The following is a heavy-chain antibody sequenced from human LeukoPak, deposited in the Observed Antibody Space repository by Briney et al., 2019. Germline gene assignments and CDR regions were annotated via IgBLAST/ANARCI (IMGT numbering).Heavy chain of an antibody. V-gene: IGHV4-4*02. D-gene: IGHD3-3*01. CDR3: ARDRGQQYYDFWSGYYTGGFNWFDP. CDR2: IYHGGST. J-gene: IGHJ5*02. Sequence: SGTLSLTCAVSGGSISSSNWWSWVRQPPGKGLEWIGEIYHGGSTNYNPSLKSRVTISVDKSKNQFSLKLSSMTAADTAVYYCARDRGQQYYDFWSGYYTGGFNWFDPWGQGTLVTVSS. CDR1: GGSISSSNW.